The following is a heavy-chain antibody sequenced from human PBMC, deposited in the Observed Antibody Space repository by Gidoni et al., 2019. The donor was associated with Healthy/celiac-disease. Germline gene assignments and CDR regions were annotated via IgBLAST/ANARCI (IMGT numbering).Heavy chain of an antibody. J-gene: IGHJ6*02. V-gene: IGHV4-4*09. Sequence: NYNPSLKSRVTISVDTSKNQFSLKLSSVTAADTAVYYCARTPADWGVGANIYYYGMDVWGQGTTVTVSS. CDR3: ARTPADWGVGANIYYYGMDV. D-gene: IGHD1-26*01.